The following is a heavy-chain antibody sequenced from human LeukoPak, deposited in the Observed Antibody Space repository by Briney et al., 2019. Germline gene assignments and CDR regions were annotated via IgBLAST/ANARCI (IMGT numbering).Heavy chain of an antibody. CDR1: GGSFSGYY. CDR2: INHSGST. D-gene: IGHD3-22*01. V-gene: IGHV4-34*01. Sequence: PSETLSLTCAVYGGSFSGYYWSWIRQPPGKGLEWIGEINHSGSTNYNPSLKSRVTISVDTSKNQFSLKLSSVTAADTAVYYCARGAGARRTNSGYYLIDYWGQGTLVTVSS. CDR3: ARGAGARRTNSGYYLIDY. J-gene: IGHJ4*02.